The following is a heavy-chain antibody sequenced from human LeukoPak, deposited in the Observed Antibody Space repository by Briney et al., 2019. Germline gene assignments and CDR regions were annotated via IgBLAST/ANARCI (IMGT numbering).Heavy chain of an antibody. Sequence: PGGSLRLSCAASGFTFDDYAMHWVRQAPGKGLEWVSAISGSGGSTYYADSVKGRFTISRDNSKNTLYLQMNSLRAEDTAVYYCAKDGSGRNSYYYYYYYMDVWGKGPRSPSP. CDR1: GFTFDDYA. J-gene: IGHJ6*03. CDR3: AKDGSGRNSYYYYYYYMDV. CDR2: ISGSGGST. D-gene: IGHD3-10*01. V-gene: IGHV3-23*01.